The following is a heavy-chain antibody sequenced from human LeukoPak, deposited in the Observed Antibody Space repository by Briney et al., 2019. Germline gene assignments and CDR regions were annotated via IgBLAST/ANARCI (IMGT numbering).Heavy chain of an antibody. J-gene: IGHJ3*02. D-gene: IGHD3-10*01. CDR1: GGSISTYY. Sequence: SETLSLTCTVSGGSISTYYWNWIRQPPGKGLEWIGYVYYSGRTNYNPSLKSRVTISIDTSKSQFSLTLSSVTAADTAVYYCARSDGYGLVGIWGQGTMVTVSS. V-gene: IGHV4-59*12. CDR2: VYYSGRT. CDR3: ARSDGYGLVGI.